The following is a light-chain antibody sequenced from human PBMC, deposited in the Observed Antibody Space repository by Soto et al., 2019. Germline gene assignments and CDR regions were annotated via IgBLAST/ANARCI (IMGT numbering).Light chain of an antibody. Sequence: ALTQPASVSGSPGQSITISCTGTSSDIGAYNFVSWYQQHPGKAPKLMLYDVNIRPSGVSNRFSGSKSGNTASLTISGLQAEDEADYYCSSYTSSNTYVFGTGTKVTVL. J-gene: IGLJ1*01. CDR3: SSYTSSNTYV. V-gene: IGLV2-14*03. CDR2: DVN. CDR1: SSDIGAYNF.